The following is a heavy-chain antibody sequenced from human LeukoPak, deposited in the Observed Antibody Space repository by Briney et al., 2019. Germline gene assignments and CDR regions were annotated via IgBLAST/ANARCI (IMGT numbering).Heavy chain of an antibody. Sequence: PGGSLRLSCAASGFTFSSYAMSWVRRAPGKGLEWVSAIGGSGGGTYYADSVKGRFTISRDNSKNTLYLQMNSLRAEDTAVYYCAKRRGYGDIDYWGQGTLVTVSS. V-gene: IGHV3-23*01. J-gene: IGHJ4*02. CDR1: GFTFSSYA. CDR3: AKRRGYGDIDY. CDR2: IGGSGGGT. D-gene: IGHD4-17*01.